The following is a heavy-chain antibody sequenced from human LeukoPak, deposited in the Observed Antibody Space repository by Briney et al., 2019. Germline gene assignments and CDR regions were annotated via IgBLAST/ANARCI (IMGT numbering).Heavy chain of an antibody. D-gene: IGHD6-19*01. V-gene: IGHV1-69*13. J-gene: IGHJ6*03. CDR2: IIPIFGTA. CDR1: GGTFSSYA. Sequence: SVKVSCKASGGTFSSYAISWVRQAPGQGLEWMGGIIPIFGTANYAQKFQGRVTITADESTSTAYMELSSLRSEDTAVYYCARQTYSSGWYSSAYGYYYYYMDVWGKGTTVTISS. CDR3: ARQTYSSGWYSSAYGYYYYYMDV.